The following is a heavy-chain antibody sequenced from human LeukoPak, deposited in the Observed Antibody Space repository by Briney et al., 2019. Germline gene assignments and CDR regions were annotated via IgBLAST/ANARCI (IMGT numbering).Heavy chain of an antibody. CDR1: GFTFSSYA. CDR2: ISYDGSNK. V-gene: IGHV3-30*04. D-gene: IGHD6-6*01. CDR3: AREESSSSGYYFDY. J-gene: IGHJ4*02. Sequence: PGRSLRLSCAASGFTFSSYAMHWVRQAPGKGLEWVAVISYDGSNKYYADSVKGRFTISRDNSKNTLYLQMNSLRAEDTAVYYCAREESSSSGYYFDYWGQGTLVTVPS.